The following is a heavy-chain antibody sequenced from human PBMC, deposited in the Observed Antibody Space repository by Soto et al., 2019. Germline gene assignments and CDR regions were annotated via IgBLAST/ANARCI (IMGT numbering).Heavy chain of an antibody. V-gene: IGHV1-58*01. CDR3: AAPGYCSSTSCYKVGYYYYYYGMDV. D-gene: IGHD2-2*02. J-gene: IGHJ6*02. Sequence: SVKVSCKASGFTFTSSAVQWVRQARGQRLEWIGWIVVGSGNTNYAQKFQERVTITRDMSTSTAYMELSSLRSEDTAVYYCAAPGYCSSTSCYKVGYYYYYYGMDVWGQGTTVTVSS. CDR1: GFTFTSSA. CDR2: IVVGSGNT.